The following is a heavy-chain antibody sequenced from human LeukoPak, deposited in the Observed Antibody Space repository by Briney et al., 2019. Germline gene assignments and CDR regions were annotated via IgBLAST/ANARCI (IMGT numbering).Heavy chain of an antibody. CDR2: INHSGST. V-gene: IGHV4-34*01. J-gene: IGHJ4*02. CDR3: ARGSPRYYYDSSGYSDY. CDR1: GGSFSGYY. D-gene: IGHD3-22*01. Sequence: SETLSLTCAAYGGSFSGYYWSWIRQPPGKGLEWIGEINHSGSTNYNPSLKSRVTISVDTSKNQFSLKLSSVTAADTAVYYCARGSPRYYYDSSGYSDYWGQGTLVTVSS.